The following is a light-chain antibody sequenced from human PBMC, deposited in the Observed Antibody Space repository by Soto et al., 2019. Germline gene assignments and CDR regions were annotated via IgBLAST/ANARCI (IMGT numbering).Light chain of an antibody. Sequence: VMTQSPATLSVSPGERATLSCWASETVATNLAWYQQKPGQAPRLLIYGASSRATGIPDRFSGSGSGTDFTLTISSLEPEDFAVYYCQQRSNWRWLTFGGGTKVDI. CDR1: ETVATN. CDR2: GAS. J-gene: IGKJ4*01. V-gene: IGKV3-11*01. CDR3: QQRSNWRWLT.